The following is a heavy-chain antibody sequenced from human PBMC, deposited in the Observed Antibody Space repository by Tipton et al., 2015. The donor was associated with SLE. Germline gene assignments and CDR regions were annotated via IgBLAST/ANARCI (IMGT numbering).Heavy chain of an antibody. CDR1: GYTFTNYG. Sequence: QLVQSGAEVKKPGASVKVSCKASGYTFTNYGISWVRQAPGQGLEWMGWISAYNGDTNYAQNLQGRVTMTTDTSTSTAYMELKSRSSDDTAVYYGARAAPGAFDIWGQGTMVTVSS. V-gene: IGHV1-18*01. CDR2: ISAYNGDT. J-gene: IGHJ3*02. CDR3: ARAAPGAFDI. D-gene: IGHD6-6*01.